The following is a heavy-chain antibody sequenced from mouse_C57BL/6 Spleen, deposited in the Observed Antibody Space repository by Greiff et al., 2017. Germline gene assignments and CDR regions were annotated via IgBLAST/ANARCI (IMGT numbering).Heavy chain of an antibody. CDR3: ARSNWEESLDY. V-gene: IGHV7-3*01. D-gene: IGHD4-1*01. J-gene: IGHJ2*01. CDR1: GFTFTDYY. Sequence: EVKLVESGGGLVQPGGSLSLSCAASGFTFTDYYMSWVRQPLGKALEWLGFIRNKANGYTTEYSASVKGRFTISRDNSQSILYLQMNALRAEDSATYYCARSNWEESLDYWGQGTTLTVSS. CDR2: IRNKANGYTT.